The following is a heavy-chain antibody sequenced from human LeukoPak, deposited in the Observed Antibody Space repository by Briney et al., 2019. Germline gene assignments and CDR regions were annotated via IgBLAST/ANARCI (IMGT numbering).Heavy chain of an antibody. CDR3: RLFDI. CDR2: IYHSGST. D-gene: IGHD3-16*01. V-gene: IGHV4-4*02. CDR1: GGSISSGTW. J-gene: IGHJ3*02. Sequence: SETLSLTCVVSGGSISSGTWWIWIRQPPGKGLEWIGEIYHSGSTDYNPSLKSRVTISVDKSKNQFSLRLSSVTAADTAVYYCRLFDIWGQGTMVTVSS.